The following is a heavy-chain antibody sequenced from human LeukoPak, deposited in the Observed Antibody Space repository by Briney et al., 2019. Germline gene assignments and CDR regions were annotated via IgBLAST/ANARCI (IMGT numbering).Heavy chain of an antibody. J-gene: IGHJ4*02. V-gene: IGHV4-39*01. CDR2: IYYSGST. Sequence: SETLSLTCTVSGGSISSSSYYWGWIRQPPGKGLEWIGSIYYSGSTYYNPSLKSRVTISVDTSKNQFSLKLSSVTAADTAVYYCARGGNIVASYGLFDYWGQGTLVTVSS. D-gene: IGHD5-12*01. CDR3: ARGGNIVASYGLFDY. CDR1: GGSISSSSYY.